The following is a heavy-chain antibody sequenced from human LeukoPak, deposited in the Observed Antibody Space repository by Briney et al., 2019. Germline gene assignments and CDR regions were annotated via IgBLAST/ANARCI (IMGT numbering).Heavy chain of an antibody. CDR3: ASSCYGSGSYYFCY. Sequence: GGSLRLSCAASGFTFSSYAMHWVRQAPGKGLEYVSAISSNGGSKYYANSVKGRFTISRDNSKNTLYLQMGSLRAEDMAVYYCASSCYGSGSYYFCYWGQGTLVTVSS. V-gene: IGHV3-64*01. CDR1: GFTFSSYA. D-gene: IGHD3-10*01. J-gene: IGHJ4*02. CDR2: ISSNGGSK.